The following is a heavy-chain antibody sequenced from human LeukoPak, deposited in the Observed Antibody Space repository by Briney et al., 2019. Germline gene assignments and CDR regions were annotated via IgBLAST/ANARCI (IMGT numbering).Heavy chain of an antibody. CDR3: ARPPFYSDSSNYPYFDY. CDR1: GFTFSSYD. D-gene: IGHD3-22*01. J-gene: IGHJ4*02. Sequence: PGGSLRLSCAASGFTFSSYDMSRVRQAPGKGLEWVSVIYTARSTYYTDSVKGRFTVSRDKSKNTLYLQMNSLRDEDTAVYYCARPPFYSDSSNYPYFDYWGQGTLVTVSS. V-gene: IGHV3-53*01. CDR2: IYTARST.